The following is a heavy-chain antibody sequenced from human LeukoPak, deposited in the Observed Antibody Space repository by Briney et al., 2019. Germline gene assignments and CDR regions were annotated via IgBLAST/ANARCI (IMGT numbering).Heavy chain of an antibody. Sequence: SETLSLTCTVSGDSFSGSDYYWTWIRQPPGKGLEWIASIYYSGNTLYNPSLKSRVTMSVDTSKNQFSLKLSSVTAADTAVYYCARSYDSSGFYGMDVWGQGTTVTVSS. V-gene: IGHV4-39*01. CDR1: GDSFSGSDYY. CDR2: IYYSGNT. D-gene: IGHD3-22*01. J-gene: IGHJ6*02. CDR3: ARSYDSSGFYGMDV.